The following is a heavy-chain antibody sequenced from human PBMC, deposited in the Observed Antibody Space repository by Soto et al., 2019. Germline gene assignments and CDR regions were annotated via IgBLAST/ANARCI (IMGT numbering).Heavy chain of an antibody. J-gene: IGHJ4*02. CDR1: GGSFSGYY. CDR3: ARGVSGTTNDH. D-gene: IGHD4-17*01. Sequence: PSETLSLTCAVYGGSFSGYYWSWIRQPPGKGLEWIGEINHSGSTNYNPSLKSRVTISVDTSKNQFSLKLSSVTAADTAVYYCARGVSGTTNDHWDQGTMVTVSS. CDR2: INHSGST. V-gene: IGHV4-34*01.